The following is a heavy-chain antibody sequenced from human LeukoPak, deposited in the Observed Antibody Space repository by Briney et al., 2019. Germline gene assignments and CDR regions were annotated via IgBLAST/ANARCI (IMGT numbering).Heavy chain of an antibody. CDR2: TYYRSKWYN. CDR1: GDIVSSNSAA. CDR3: ARGGIAVAGNPSYNWFDP. Sequence: SQTLSLTCAISGDIVSSNSAAWNWIRQSPSRGLEWLGRTYYRSKWYNDYAVSVKSRITINPDTSKNQFSLQLNSVTPEDTAVYYCARGGIAVAGNPSYNWFDPWGQGTLVTVSS. V-gene: IGHV6-1*01. D-gene: IGHD6-19*01. J-gene: IGHJ5*02.